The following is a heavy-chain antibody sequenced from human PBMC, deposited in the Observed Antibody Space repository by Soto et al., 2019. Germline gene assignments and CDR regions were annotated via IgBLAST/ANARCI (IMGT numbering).Heavy chain of an antibody. Sequence: QVQLVQSGAEVKKPGASVKVSCKTSGYIFTAYSMHWVRQAPGQGLERMGVVNPSGGSAHYAQSFEGRVTLTRDTSTSTFYMELSSLRSEDTAVYYCAREENCRGGTCYSEYFHHWGQGTLVTDSS. CDR2: VNPSGGSA. V-gene: IGHV1-46*01. D-gene: IGHD2-15*01. J-gene: IGHJ1*01. CDR1: GYIFTAYS. CDR3: AREENCRGGTCYSEYFHH.